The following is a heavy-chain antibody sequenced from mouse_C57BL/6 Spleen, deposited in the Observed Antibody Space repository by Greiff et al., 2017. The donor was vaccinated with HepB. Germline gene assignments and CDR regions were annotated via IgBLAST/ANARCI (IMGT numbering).Heavy chain of an antibody. CDR2: ISDGGSYT. V-gene: IGHV5-4*01. J-gene: IGHJ3*01. Sequence: EVKVEESGGGLVKPGGSLKLSCAASGFTFSSYAMSWVRQTPEKRLEWVATISDGGSYTYYPDNVKGRFTISRDNAKNNLYLQMSHLKSEDTAMYYCARDVPYDYVAWFAYWGQGTLVTVSA. D-gene: IGHD2-4*01. CDR3: ARDVPYDYVAWFAY. CDR1: GFTFSSYA.